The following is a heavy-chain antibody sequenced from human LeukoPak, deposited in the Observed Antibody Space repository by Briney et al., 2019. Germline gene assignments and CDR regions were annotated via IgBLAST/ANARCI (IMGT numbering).Heavy chain of an antibody. CDR3: ARDLYSSGWYSGRFDP. Sequence: SETLSLTCSVSGVSMSSYYWSWIRQPPGKGLEWIGYVHYTGTTNYNASLKSRVTISLDTSKNQFSLKLSSVTAADTAVYYCARDLYSSGWYSGRFDPWGQGTLVTVSS. J-gene: IGHJ5*02. V-gene: IGHV4-59*01. CDR2: VHYTGTT. D-gene: IGHD6-19*01. CDR1: GVSMSSYY.